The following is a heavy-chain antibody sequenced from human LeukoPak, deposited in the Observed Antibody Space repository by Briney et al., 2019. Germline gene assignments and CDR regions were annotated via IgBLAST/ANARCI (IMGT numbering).Heavy chain of an antibody. CDR1: GGTFSSYA. CDR2: IIPIFGTA. CDR3: ARVYSSSGDWYFDY. V-gene: IGHV1-69*13. D-gene: IGHD6-13*01. J-gene: IGHJ4*02. Sequence: SVKVSCKASGGTFSSYAISWVRQAPGQGLEWMGGIIPIFGTANYAQKFQGRVTITADESTSTAYMELSSLRSGDTAVYYCARVYSSSGDWYFDYWGQGTLVTVSS.